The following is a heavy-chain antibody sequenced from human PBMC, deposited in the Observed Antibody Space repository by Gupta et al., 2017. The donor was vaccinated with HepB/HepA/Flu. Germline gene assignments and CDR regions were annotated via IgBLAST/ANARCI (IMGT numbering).Heavy chain of an antibody. CDR3: ARLSGTRWFDP. D-gene: IGHD3-3*01. J-gene: IGHJ5*02. CDR2: IYYSGST. Sequence: QVQLQESGPGLVKPSETLSLTCTVSGGSISSYYWSWIRQPPGKGLEWLGYIYYSGSTNYNPSLKSRVTISVDTSKNQFSLTLSTVTAADTAVYYCARLSGTRWFDPWGQGTRVTVSS. CDR1: GGSISSYY. V-gene: IGHV4-59*01.